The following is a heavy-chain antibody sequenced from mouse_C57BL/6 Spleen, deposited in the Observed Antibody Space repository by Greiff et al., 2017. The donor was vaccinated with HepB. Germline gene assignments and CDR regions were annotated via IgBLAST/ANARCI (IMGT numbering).Heavy chain of an antibody. CDR3: ARTYYGNYGAMDY. V-gene: IGHV1-80*01. D-gene: IGHD2-10*01. CDR2: IYPGDGDT. CDR1: GYAFSSYW. J-gene: IGHJ4*01. Sequence: VKLQESGAELVKPGASVKISCKASGYAFSSYWMNWVKQRPGKGLEWIGQIYPGDGDTNYNGKFKGKATLTADKSSSTAYMQLSSLTSEDSAVYCCARTYYGNYGAMDYWGQGTSVTVSS.